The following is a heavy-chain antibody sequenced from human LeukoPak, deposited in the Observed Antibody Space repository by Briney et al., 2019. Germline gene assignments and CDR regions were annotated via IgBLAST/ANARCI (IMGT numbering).Heavy chain of an antibody. J-gene: IGHJ3*02. D-gene: IGHD1-26*01. V-gene: IGHV3-30-3*01. CDR3: ARDLGQGGSFERVDAFDI. CDR1: GFTFSSYA. CDR2: ISYDGSNK. Sequence: GGSLRLSCAASGFTFSSYAMHWVRQAPGKGLEWVAVISYDGSNKYYADSVKGRFTISRDNSKDTLYLQMNSLRAEDTAVYYCARDLGQGGSFERVDAFDIWGQGTMVTVSS.